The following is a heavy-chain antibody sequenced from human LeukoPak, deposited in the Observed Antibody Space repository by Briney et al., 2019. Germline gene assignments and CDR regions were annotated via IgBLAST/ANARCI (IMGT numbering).Heavy chain of an antibody. D-gene: IGHD3-22*01. Sequence: GGSLRLSCAASGFTFTNYLMRWVRQAPGKGLEWVSSVDNAATGTYYADSVRGWFTISRDNSKNTVYLQMNTLRAEDTAVYYCAKHITSSYYGIGAWGQGTTVTVSS. CDR1: GFTFTNYL. V-gene: IGHV3-23*05. CDR2: VDNAATGT. CDR3: AKHITSSYYGIGA. J-gene: IGHJ6*02.